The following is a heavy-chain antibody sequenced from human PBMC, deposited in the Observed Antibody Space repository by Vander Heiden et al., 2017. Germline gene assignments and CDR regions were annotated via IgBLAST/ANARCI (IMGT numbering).Heavy chain of an antibody. J-gene: IGHJ4*02. CDR2: MDPKTGET. Sequence: QGQVVQSGAEVKKPGASVRVSCKASGSPFTTYAINWVRQASGQGLEWMGWMDPKTGETGYAQRFQGRVTMTRNISRSTAYMELSGLRSEDTAVYFCARVARFAGSYYNYFDTWGQGSLVTVSS. D-gene: IGHD1-26*01. V-gene: IGHV1-8*01. CDR1: GSPFTTYA. CDR3: ARVARFAGSYYNYFDT.